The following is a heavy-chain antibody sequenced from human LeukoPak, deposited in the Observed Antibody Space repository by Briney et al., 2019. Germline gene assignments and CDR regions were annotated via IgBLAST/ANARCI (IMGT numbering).Heavy chain of an antibody. CDR1: GFTFSDHY. D-gene: IGHD3-9*01. CDR3: ARGGPSRRYYDILTGYYPFDY. CDR2: TRNKANSYTT. J-gene: IGHJ4*02. Sequence: GGSLRLSCAASGFTFSDHYMDWVRQAPGKGREWVGRTRNKANSYTTEYAASVKGRFTISRDDSKNSLYLQMNSLKTEDTAVYYCARGGPSRRYYDILTGYYPFDYWGQGTLVTVSS. V-gene: IGHV3-72*01.